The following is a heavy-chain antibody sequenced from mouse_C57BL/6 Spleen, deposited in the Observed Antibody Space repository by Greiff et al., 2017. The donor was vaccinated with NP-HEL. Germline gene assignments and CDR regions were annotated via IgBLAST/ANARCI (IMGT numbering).Heavy chain of an antibody. Sequence: QVQLQQSGPELVKPGASVKISCKASGYAFSSSWMNWVKQRPGKGLEWIGRIYPGDGDTNYNGKFKGKATLTADKSSSTAYMQLSSLTSEDSAVYFCARRVYYYGSSYRGDAMDYWGQGTSVTVSS. D-gene: IGHD1-1*01. CDR2: IYPGDGDT. CDR1: GYAFSSSW. CDR3: ARRVYYYGSSYRGDAMDY. J-gene: IGHJ4*01. V-gene: IGHV1-82*01.